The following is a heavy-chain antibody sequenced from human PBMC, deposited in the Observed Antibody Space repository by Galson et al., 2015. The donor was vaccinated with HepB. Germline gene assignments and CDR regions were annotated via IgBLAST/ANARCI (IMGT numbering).Heavy chain of an antibody. CDR1: GGTFSSYA. V-gene: IGHV1-69*13. D-gene: IGHD4-11*01. CDR3: ASVVSVTTNYYYGMDV. J-gene: IGHJ6*02. Sequence: SVKVSCKASGGTFSSYAISWVRQAPGQGLEWMGGIIPIFGTANYAQKFQGRVTITADESTSTAYMELSSLRSEDTAVYYCASVVSVTTNYYYGMDVWGQGTTVTVSS. CDR2: IIPIFGTA.